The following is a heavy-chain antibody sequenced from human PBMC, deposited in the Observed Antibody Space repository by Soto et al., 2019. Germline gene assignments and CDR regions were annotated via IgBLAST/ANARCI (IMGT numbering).Heavy chain of an antibody. D-gene: IGHD3-16*01. V-gene: IGHV1-3*01. CDR3: AGAAGSLGY. J-gene: IGHJ4*02. CDR2: SNAGNWNT. CDR1: GYTFSNFA. Sequence: QVQLVQSGAEVKKPGASVKVSCKASGYTFSNFAMHWVRQAPGQRLEWMGWSNAGNWNTKYSQKFQGRVTLTRDTFASRAYIGLSRLRSEVTGVDYCAGAAGSLGYWGQGTLVTLSS.